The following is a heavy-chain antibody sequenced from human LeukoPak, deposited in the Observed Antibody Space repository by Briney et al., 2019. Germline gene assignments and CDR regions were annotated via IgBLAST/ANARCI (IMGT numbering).Heavy chain of an antibody. CDR1: GGSISSYY. D-gene: IGHD3-3*01. CDR3: ARDFGSDYDFWSSRNTGPFDP. CDR2: IYYSGST. Sequence: PSETLSLTCTVSGGSISSYYWSWIRQPPGKGLEWIGYIYYSGSTNYNPSLKSRVTMSMDTSENQFSLTVISVTAADTAVYFCARDFGSDYDFWSSRNTGPFDPWGQGTLVTVSS. V-gene: IGHV4-59*12. J-gene: IGHJ5*02.